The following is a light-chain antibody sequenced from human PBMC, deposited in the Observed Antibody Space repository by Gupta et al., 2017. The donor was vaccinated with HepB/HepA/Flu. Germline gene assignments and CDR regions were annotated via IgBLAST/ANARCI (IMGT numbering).Light chain of an antibody. CDR1: SLRSFY. V-gene: IGLV3-19*01. Sequence: SSELTQDPAVSVALGQTVRITCQGDSLRSFYASWYQQKPGQAPVFVIYAQTDRPSGIPDRFSGSHSGNTASLTITGAQAEDEADYYCHSRDTSDSHVLFGGGTKVTVL. CDR2: AQT. CDR3: HSRDTSDSHVL. J-gene: IGLJ2*01.